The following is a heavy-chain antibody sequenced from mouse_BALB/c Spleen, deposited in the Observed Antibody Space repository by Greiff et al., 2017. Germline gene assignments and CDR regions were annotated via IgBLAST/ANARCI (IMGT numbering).Heavy chain of an antibody. J-gene: IGHJ4*01. V-gene: IGHV1-7*01. D-gene: IGHD2-4*01. Sequence: QVQLQQSGAELAKPGASVKMSCKASGYTFTSYWMHWVKQRPGQGLEWIGYINPSTGYTEYNKKFKDKATLPADKSSSTAYMQLSSLTSEDSAVYYCARILYDYDGGPYAMDYWGQGTSVTVSS. CDR3: ARILYDYDGGPYAMDY. CDR1: GYTFTSYW. CDR2: INPSTGYT.